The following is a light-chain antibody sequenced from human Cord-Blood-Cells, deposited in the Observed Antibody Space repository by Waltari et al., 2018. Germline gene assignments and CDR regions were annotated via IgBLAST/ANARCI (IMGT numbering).Light chain of an antibody. J-gene: IGKJ1*01. CDR3: QQYNSYSP. Sequence: DIQMTPSPSTLSASVGDRVTITCRASQSISSWLAWYQQKPGKAPKLLIYKASSLESGVPSRFSGSGSGTEFTLTISSLQPDDFATYYCQQYNSYSPFGQGTKVEIK. CDR2: KAS. V-gene: IGKV1-5*03. CDR1: QSISSW.